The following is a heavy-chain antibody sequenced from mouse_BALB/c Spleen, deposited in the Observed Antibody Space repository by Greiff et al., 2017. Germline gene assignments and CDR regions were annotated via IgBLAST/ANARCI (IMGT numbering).Heavy chain of an antibody. CDR3: ARHYGNYVVPYAMDY. CDR1: GFTFSSYG. J-gene: IGHJ4*01. V-gene: IGHV5-6*01. D-gene: IGHD2-1*01. Sequence: EVHLVESGGDLVKPGGSLKLSCAASGFTFSSYGMSWVRQTPDKRLEWVATISSGGSYTYYPDSVKGRFTFSRDNAKNTLYLQMSRLKSEDTAMYYCARHYGNYVVPYAMDYWGQGTSVTVSS. CDR2: ISSGGSYT.